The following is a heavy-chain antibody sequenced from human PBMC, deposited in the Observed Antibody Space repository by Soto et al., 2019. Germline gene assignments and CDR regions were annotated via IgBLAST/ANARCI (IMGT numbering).Heavy chain of an antibody. CDR3: ARMTTVTRRPYYFDY. D-gene: IGHD4-17*01. Sequence: SETLSLTCTVSGGSISSSSYYWGWIRQPPGKGLEWIGSIYYSGSTYHNPSLESRVTISVDTSKNQFSLKLSSVTAADTAVYYCARMTTVTRRPYYFDYWGQGTLVTVSS. V-gene: IGHV4-39*01. CDR2: IYYSGST. CDR1: GGSISSSSYY. J-gene: IGHJ4*02.